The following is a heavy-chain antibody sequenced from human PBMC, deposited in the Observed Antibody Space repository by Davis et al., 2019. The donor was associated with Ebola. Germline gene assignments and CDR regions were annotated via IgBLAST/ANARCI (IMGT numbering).Heavy chain of an antibody. D-gene: IGHD1-7*01. Sequence: ASVKVSCKASGYTFTSYGISWVRQAPGQGLEWMGWISAYNGNTNYAQKLQGRVTMTTDTSTSTAYMELRSLRSDDTAVYYCARDPLGYNWNYNWFDPWGQGTLVTVSS. CDR1: GYTFTSYG. J-gene: IGHJ5*02. V-gene: IGHV1-18*01. CDR2: ISAYNGNT. CDR3: ARDPLGYNWNYNWFDP.